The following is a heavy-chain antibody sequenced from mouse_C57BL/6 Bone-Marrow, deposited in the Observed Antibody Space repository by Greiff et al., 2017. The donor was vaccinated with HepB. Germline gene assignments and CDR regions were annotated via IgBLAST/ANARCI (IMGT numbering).Heavy chain of an antibody. Sequence: QVQLQQSGAELAKPGASVKLSCKASGYTFTSYWMHWVKQRPGQGLEWIGYINPSSGYTKYNQKFKDKAILTADKSSSTAYMQLSSLTYEDSAVYYCARRGLDYWGQGTSVTVSS. CDR2: INPSSGYT. V-gene: IGHV1-7*01. J-gene: IGHJ4*01. CDR1: GYTFTSYW. CDR3: ARRGLDY.